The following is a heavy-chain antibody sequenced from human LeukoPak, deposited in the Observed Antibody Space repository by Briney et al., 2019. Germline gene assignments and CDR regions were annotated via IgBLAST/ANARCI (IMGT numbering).Heavy chain of an antibody. J-gene: IGHJ4*02. V-gene: IGHV3-20*04. CDR2: LNWNGAST. CDR1: GFTFDDYC. Sequence: PGGSLGLFCGASGFTFDDYCLSGVRQVPGKGREGVSSLNWNGASTGYADSVKGRFTISRDNAKNSLYLQMNSLRAEDTAVYYCARDRSQYCTNGVCYPHWGPGTLVTVSS. CDR3: ARDRSQYCTNGVCYPH. D-gene: IGHD2-8*01.